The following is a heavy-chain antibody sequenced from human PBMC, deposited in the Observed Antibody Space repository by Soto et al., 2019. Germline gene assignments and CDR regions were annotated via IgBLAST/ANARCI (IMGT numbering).Heavy chain of an antibody. D-gene: IGHD3-10*01. CDR3: AKDRLASGSGVRFDP. CDR1: GFTFSSYA. V-gene: IGHV3-23*01. CDR2: ISGSGADT. J-gene: IGHJ5*02. Sequence: EVQLLESGGGLVQPGGSLRLSCAASGFTFSSYAMSWVRQAPGKGLEWVSAISGSGADTYYADSVKGRFTISRDNPKNTLYLQMNRLRDEDAALYYCAKDRLASGSGVRFDPWGQGTLVTVSS.